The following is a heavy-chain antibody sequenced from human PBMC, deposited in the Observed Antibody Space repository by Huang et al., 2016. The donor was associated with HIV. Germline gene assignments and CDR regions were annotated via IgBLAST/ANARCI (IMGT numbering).Heavy chain of an antibody. D-gene: IGHD3-3*01. CDR1: NYNFGSHG. J-gene: IGHJ6*03. CDR3: ARSGFGVVITTTLDYYYMDV. CDR2: IMVYNGDT. Sequence: QVQLVQSGAEVKKPGASVKVSCEASNYNFGSHGISWVRQAPGQGLEWMGWIMVYNGDTKYAQKFQGRVTMTRGTSTRTAYMELTSLRFDDTAVYYCARSGFGVVITTTLDYYYMDVWGTGTTVTVSS. V-gene: IGHV1-18*01.